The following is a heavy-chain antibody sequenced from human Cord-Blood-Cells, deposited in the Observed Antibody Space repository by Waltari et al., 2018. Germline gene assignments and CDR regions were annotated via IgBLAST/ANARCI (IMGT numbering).Heavy chain of an antibody. CDR3: ARANPGIAAAGTFDY. Sequence: QVQLVQSGAEVKKPGASVKVSCKASGYTFTGYYMHWVRQAPGQGLEWMGWINPNRGGTNYAQKFQGWVTMTRDTSISTAYMELSRLRSDDTAVYYCARANPGIAAAGTFDYWGQGTLVTVSS. CDR2: INPNRGGT. J-gene: IGHJ4*02. D-gene: IGHD6-13*01. V-gene: IGHV1-2*04. CDR1: GYTFTGYY.